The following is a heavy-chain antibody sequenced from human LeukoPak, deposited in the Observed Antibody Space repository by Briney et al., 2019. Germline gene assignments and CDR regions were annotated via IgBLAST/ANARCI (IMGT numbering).Heavy chain of an antibody. J-gene: IGHJ4*02. V-gene: IGHV1-2*02. CDR1: GYTFTSYY. Sequence: ASVKVSCKASGYTFTSYYIHWVRQAPGQGLEWMGWINPDSGGTYYAQKFQGRVTMTRDTSISTAYMELSRLRSDDTAVYYCANIMPGYYNGYWGQGTLVTVSS. D-gene: IGHD3-9*01. CDR2: INPDSGGT. CDR3: ANIMPGYYNGY.